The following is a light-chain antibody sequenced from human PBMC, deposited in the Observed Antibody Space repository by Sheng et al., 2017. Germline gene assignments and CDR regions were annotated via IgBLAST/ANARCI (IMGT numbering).Light chain of an antibody. V-gene: IGLV2-18*02. Sequence: QSALTQPPSVSGSPGQSVTISCTGTSNDVGNYDRVSWFQHAPRHTPPNSFIYEVSDRPSGVPDRFSASKSGNTASLTISGLQAEDEADYYCCSYTSSSTWVFGGGTKLTVV. CDR3: CSYTSSSTWV. J-gene: IGLJ3*02. CDR2: EVS. CDR1: SNDVGNYDR.